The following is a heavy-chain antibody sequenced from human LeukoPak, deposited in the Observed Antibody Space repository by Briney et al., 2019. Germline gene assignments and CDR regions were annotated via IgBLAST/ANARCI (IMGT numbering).Heavy chain of an antibody. V-gene: IGHV4-34*01. CDR2: INHSGST. CDR1: GGSFSGYY. J-gene: IGHJ4*02. Sequence: SETLSLTCAVYGGSFSGYYWSWIRQPPGKGLEWIGEINHSGSTNYNPSLKSRVTISVDTSKNQFSLKLSSVTAADTAVYYCARGRDYDSSGNFDYWGQGTLVTVSS. CDR3: ARGRDYDSSGNFDY. D-gene: IGHD3-22*01.